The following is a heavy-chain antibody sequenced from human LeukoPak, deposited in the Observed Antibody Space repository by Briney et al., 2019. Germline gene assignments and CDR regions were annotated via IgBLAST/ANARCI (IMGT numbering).Heavy chain of an antibody. CDR3: ARAVDDYDWYFDL. D-gene: IGHD4-17*01. V-gene: IGHV4-30-2*01. Sequence: SETLSLTCAVPGGSISSGGSSWSWIRQPPGKGLEWIGYIYHSGSTYYNPSLKSRVTISVDRSKNQFSLKLSSVTAADTAVYYCARAVDDYDWYFDLWGRGTLVTVSS. CDR2: IYHSGST. J-gene: IGHJ2*01. CDR1: GGSISSGGSS.